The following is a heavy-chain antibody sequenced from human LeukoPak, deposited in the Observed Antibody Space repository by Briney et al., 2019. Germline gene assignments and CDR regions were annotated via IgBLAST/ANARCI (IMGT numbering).Heavy chain of an antibody. D-gene: IGHD3-10*01. CDR1: GFTFSSYA. V-gene: IGHV3-23*01. CDR2: ISGSGGST. J-gene: IGHJ6*03. Sequence: GGSLRLSCAASGFTFSSYAMSWVRQAPGKGLEWVSAISGSGGSTYYADSVKGRFTISRDNSKNTLYLQMNSLRAEDTAVYYCAKDGGWFNYYGSGSYYYMDVWGKGTTVTISS. CDR3: AKDGGWFNYYGSGSYYYMDV.